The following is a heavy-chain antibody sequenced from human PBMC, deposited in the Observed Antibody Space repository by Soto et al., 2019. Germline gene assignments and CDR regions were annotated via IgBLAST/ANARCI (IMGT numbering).Heavy chain of an antibody. V-gene: IGHV4-59*02. D-gene: IGHD3-16*02. CDR2: VYYTGST. J-gene: IGHJ5*02. Sequence: PSETLSLTCTVSGASVSSFYWTWIRQPPGKGLEWIGYVYYTGSTNYNPSLKSRVTISVDTSKNQFSLKLSSVTAADTAVYYCARGLGRNYDYVWGSYPRRPLFDPCAQGTLVIVSA. CDR3: ARGLGRNYDYVWGSYPRRPLFDP. CDR1: GASVSSFY.